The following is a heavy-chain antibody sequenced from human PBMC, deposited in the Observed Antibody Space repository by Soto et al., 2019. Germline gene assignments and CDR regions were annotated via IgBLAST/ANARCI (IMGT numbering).Heavy chain of an antibody. V-gene: IGHV4-31*03. Sequence: QVQLQESGPGLVKPSQTLSLTCTVSGGSISSGGYYWSWIRQHPGKGLEWIGYIYYSGSTYYNPSLKSRVTITVDTSKNQSSLKLSSVTAADTAVYYCARTVTQSKYFDYWGQGTLVTVFS. CDR1: GGSISSGGYY. D-gene: IGHD4-17*01. J-gene: IGHJ4*02. CDR2: IYYSGST. CDR3: ARTVTQSKYFDY.